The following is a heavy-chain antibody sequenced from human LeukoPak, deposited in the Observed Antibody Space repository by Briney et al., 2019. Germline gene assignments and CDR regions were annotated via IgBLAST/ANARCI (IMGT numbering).Heavy chain of an antibody. J-gene: IGHJ5*02. V-gene: IGHV4-31*03. CDR3: ARYSRSSLGRGGGRRPYNWFDP. D-gene: IGHD6-6*01. Sequence: SETLSLTCTVSGGSISSGGYYWSWIRQHPGKGLEWIGYIYYSGSTYYNPSLKSRVTISVDTSKNQFSLKLSSVTAADTAVYYCARYSRSSLGRGGGRRPYNWFDPWGQGTLVTVSS. CDR2: IYYSGST. CDR1: GGSISSGGYY.